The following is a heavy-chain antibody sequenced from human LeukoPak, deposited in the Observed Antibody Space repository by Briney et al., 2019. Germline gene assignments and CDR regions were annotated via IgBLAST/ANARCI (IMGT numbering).Heavy chain of an antibody. J-gene: IGHJ4*02. V-gene: IGHV4-4*07. CDR1: GGTISSYY. CDR3: ARAWQFDFWD. CDR2: IYTGGST. D-gene: IGHD3-3*01. Sequence: SQTPSLTCTVSGGTISSYYLSWIRQPAGKGLEWIARIYTGGSTNYDPSVKSRVTMSVDTSKNQFYLKMSSLTAEDTAVYYCARAWQFDFWDWGQGTLVTVSS.